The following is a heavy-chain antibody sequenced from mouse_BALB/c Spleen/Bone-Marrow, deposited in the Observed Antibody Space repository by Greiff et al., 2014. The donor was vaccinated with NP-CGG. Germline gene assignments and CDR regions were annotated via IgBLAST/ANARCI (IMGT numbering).Heavy chain of an antibody. CDR1: GFSFSGYG. CDR2: IGVGGTYT. Sequence: EVQLVESGGDLVKPGGSLKLSCAASGFSFSGYGTSWVRQTPDKRLEWVATIGVGGTYTYYPDSVKGRFTISRDNAKNTLYLRMSSLKSEDTAMYYCARPFTTVVATVFAYWGQGTLVTVSA. V-gene: IGHV5-6*01. J-gene: IGHJ3*01. CDR3: ARPFTTVVATVFAY. D-gene: IGHD1-1*01.